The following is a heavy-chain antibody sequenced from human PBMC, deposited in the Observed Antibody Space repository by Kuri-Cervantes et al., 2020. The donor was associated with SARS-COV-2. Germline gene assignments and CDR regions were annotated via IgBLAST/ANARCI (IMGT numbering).Heavy chain of an antibody. Sequence: SETLSLTCALHYGTLTGYQWSWIRQPPGRGLEWIGGINHRGDTNYNPALESRVTISRDTSENQFSLRLTSVTAADAAVYYCASGINGYFFFYYLDVWGKGTTVTVSS. D-gene: IGHD2-21*01. CDR2: INHRGDT. J-gene: IGHJ6*03. CDR3: ASGINGYFFFYYLDV. V-gene: IGHV4-34*01. CDR1: YGTLTGYQ.